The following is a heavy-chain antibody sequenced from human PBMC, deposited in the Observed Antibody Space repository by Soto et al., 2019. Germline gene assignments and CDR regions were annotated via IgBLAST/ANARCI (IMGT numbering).Heavy chain of an antibody. J-gene: IGHJ5*02. CDR1: GGTFSSYA. CDR2: IIPIFGTA. CDR3: ARSEAVAAYNWFDP. V-gene: IGHV1-69*13. Sequence: SVKVSCKASGGTFSSYAISWVRQAPGQGLEWMGGIIPIFGTANYAQKFQGRVTITADESTSTAYMELSSLRSEDTAVYYCARSEAVAAYNWFDPWGQGTLVTVSS. D-gene: IGHD6-19*01.